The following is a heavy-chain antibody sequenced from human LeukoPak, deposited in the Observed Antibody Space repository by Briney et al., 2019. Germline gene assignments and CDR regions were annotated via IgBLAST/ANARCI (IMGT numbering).Heavy chain of an antibody. Sequence: ASVKVSCKASGYTFTSYDINWVRQATGQGLEWMGWMNPNSGNTGYAQKFQGRVTMTRNTSISTVYMELSSLRSEDTAVYYCARCHFTTRALGYWGQGTLVTVSS. CDR1: GYTFTSYD. J-gene: IGHJ4*02. CDR3: ARCHFTTRALGY. V-gene: IGHV1-8*01. CDR2: MNPNSGNT. D-gene: IGHD3-22*01.